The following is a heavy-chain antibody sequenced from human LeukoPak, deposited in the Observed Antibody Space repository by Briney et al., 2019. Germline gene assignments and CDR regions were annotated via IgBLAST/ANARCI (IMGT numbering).Heavy chain of an antibody. CDR2: ISKIGDIV. V-gene: IGHV3-23*01. CDR1: GFTFSSFA. J-gene: IGHJ4*02. Sequence: GGSLRLSCAASGFTFSSFAMNWVRQAPGKGLEWVSIISKIGDIVSYADSVKGRFTISRDNSKNTVYLQMNSLRAEDMALYYCVTEAFHYWGQGTLVAVSS. CDR3: VTEAFHY.